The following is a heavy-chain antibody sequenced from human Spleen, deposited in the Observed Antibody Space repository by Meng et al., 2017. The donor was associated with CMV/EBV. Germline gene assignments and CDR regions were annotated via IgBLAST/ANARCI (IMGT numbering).Heavy chain of an antibody. V-gene: IGHV3-9*03. CDR1: GFIFDDYA. CDR3: VKENSYFGSGFDP. J-gene: IGHJ5*02. Sequence: GGSLRLSCAASGFIFDDYAMHWVRQAPGKGLEWVSGISWNSVSLGYADSVKGRFTISRDNAKNSVYLQMNSLRVEDMALYYCVKENSYFGSGFDPWGQGTLVTVSS. D-gene: IGHD3-10*01. CDR2: ISWNSVSL.